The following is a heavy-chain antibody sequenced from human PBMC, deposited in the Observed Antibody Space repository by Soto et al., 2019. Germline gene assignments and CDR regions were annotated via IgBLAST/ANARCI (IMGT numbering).Heavy chain of an antibody. D-gene: IGHD3-10*02. CDR2: ISAYNGNT. CDR3: ARDIFGGGCGESNGPDP. J-gene: IGHJ5*02. Sequence: QGLEWMGWISAYNGNTNYAQKFQGRVTMTTDTSTSTAYMELRSLRSDDTAVYYFARDIFGGGCGESNGPDPWGKGTLVPVSS. V-gene: IGHV1-18*01.